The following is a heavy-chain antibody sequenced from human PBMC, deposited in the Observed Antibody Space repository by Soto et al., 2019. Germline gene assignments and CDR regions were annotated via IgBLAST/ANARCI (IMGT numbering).Heavy chain of an antibody. CDR2: INPYNGNT. D-gene: IGHD3-22*01. J-gene: IGHJ4*02. CDR3: ARDGLGIDY. V-gene: IGHV1-18*01. CDR1: GYTFTSYG. Sequence: QVQLVQSGAEVKKPGASVKVSCKASGYTFTSYGISWVRPAPGQGLEWMGWINPYNGNTNYAQKLQGRATMTTDTSTNTAYMELRSLRSDATAAYYCARDGLGIDYWGQGTLVTVSS.